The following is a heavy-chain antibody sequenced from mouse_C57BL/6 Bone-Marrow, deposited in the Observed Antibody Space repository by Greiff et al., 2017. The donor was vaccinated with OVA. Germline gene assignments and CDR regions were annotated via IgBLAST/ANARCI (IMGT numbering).Heavy chain of an antibody. CDR2: IYPVCGSY. Sequence: VQLQQPGAELVKPGASVKMSRKASGYPFPSYWITWVKPRPGQGPEWFGDIYPVCGSYNYHEKFKSKATLTVDTSSSTAYKQLSSLTSEDSAVYYWARRYYGSSWYFYVWGTGTTVTVTA. CDR1: GYPFPSYW. D-gene: IGHD1-1*01. CDR3: ARRYYGSSWYFYV. J-gene: IGHJ1*03. V-gene: IGHV1-55*01.